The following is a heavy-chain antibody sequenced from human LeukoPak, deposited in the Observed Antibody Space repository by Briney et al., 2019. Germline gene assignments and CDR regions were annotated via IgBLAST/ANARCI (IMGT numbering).Heavy chain of an antibody. CDR2: IYHSGST. D-gene: IGHD3-16*01. CDR1: GYSISSGYY. CDR3: ARVSLFTFGGVMNAFDI. V-gene: IGHV4-38-2*02. Sequence: SETLSLTCTVSGYSISSGYYWGWIRPPPGKGLEWIGSIYHSGSTYYNPSLKSRVTISVDTSKNQFSLKLSSVTAADTAVYYCARVSLFTFGGVMNAFDIWGQGTMVTVSS. J-gene: IGHJ3*02.